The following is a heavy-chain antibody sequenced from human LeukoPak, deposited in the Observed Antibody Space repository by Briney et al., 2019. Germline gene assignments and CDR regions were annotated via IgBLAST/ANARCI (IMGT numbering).Heavy chain of an antibody. V-gene: IGHV4-59*08. Sequence: GSLRLSCAASGFTFSSYWMGWVRQPPGKGLEWIGFIYYSGSTNYNPSLKSRVTISVDTSKNQISLRLSSVTAADTAVYYCAKASCGGGCYVESWGQGTLVTVSS. CDR2: IYYSGST. D-gene: IGHD2-21*02. J-gene: IGHJ4*02. CDR3: AKASCGGGCYVES. CDR1: GFTFSSYW.